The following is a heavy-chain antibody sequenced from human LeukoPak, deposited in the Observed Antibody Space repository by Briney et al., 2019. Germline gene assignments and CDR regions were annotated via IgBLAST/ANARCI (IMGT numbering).Heavy chain of an antibody. J-gene: IGHJ4*02. V-gene: IGHV1-2*02. D-gene: IGHD4-11*01. CDR2: INPNNGGT. CDR1: GYTFTGYY. CDR3: ARDRNSNPSDY. Sequence: ASVKVSCKASGYTFTGYYMHWLRQAPGLGLEWMGWINPNNGGTNYAQRFQGRVTMTRDTSISTAYMELSRLRSDDTAVYYCARDRNSNPSDYWGQGTLVTVSS.